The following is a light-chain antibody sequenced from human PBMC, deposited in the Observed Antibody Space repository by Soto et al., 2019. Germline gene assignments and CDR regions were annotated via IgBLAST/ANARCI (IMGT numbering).Light chain of an antibody. Sequence: EIVMTQSPATLSVSPGERAILACRASKSVSTNLGWYQQKPGQAPRLLIFGASTRATGIPARFSGSGSGTEFTLTISSLQSEDSAVYDCQQYNNWPPFTFGQGTRLEIK. V-gene: IGKV3-15*01. CDR3: QQYNNWPPFT. J-gene: IGKJ5*01. CDR1: KSVSTN. CDR2: GAS.